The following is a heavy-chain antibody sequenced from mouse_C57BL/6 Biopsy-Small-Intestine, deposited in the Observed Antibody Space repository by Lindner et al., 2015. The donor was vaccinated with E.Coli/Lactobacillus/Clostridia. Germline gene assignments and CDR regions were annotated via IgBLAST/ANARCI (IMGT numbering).Heavy chain of an antibody. J-gene: IGHJ3*01. CDR3: VRDGIACIHTTCRAFAC. D-gene: IGHD3-1*01. V-gene: IGHV1-84*02. CDR1: GYTFSGYF. Sequence: SVKVSCKASGYTFSGYFMHWVRQAPGQGLEWMGWINPTSGDTTYAPKFQGRVTMTRDTSISTAYMELSSLRSDDTAVYFCVRDGIACIHTTCRAFACWGQGTLVTVS. CDR2: INPTSGDT.